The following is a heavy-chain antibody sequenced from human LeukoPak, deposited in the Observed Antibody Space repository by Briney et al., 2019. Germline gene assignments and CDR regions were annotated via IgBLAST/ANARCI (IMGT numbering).Heavy chain of an antibody. V-gene: IGHV1-18*01. Sequence: ASVKVSCEASGYTFTSYGISWVRQAPGQGLEWMGWISAYNGNTNYAQKLQGRVTMTTDTSTSTAYMELRSLRSDDTAVYYCARSELTYYDFWSGYYLLDYWGQGTLVTVSS. CDR1: GYTFTSYG. D-gene: IGHD3-3*01. CDR3: ARSELTYYDFWSGYYLLDY. J-gene: IGHJ4*02. CDR2: ISAYNGNT.